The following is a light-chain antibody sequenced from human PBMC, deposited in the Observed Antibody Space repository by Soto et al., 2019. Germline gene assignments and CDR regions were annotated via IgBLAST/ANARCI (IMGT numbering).Light chain of an antibody. V-gene: IGLV2-14*01. CDR2: DVS. CDR3: SSYTSSIPIYV. Sequence: QSVLTQPASVSGSPGQSITISCTGTSSDVGGYNSVSWYQQHPGKAPKLMIYDVSNRPSGVPNRFSGSKSGNTASLTISGLQAEDEADYSCSSYTSSIPIYVFGTGTKLTVI. J-gene: IGLJ1*01. CDR1: SSDVGGYNS.